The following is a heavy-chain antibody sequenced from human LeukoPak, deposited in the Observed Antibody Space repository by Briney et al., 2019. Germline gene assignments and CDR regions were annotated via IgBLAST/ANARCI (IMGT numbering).Heavy chain of an antibody. J-gene: IGHJ4*02. CDR1: GFTFSSYA. CDR3: AREEFSYCSSTSCYGHFDY. V-gene: IGHV3-64*01. Sequence: PGGSLRLSCAASGFTFSSYAMHWVRQAPGKGLEYVSAISGNGGSTYYANSVKGRFTISRDNSKNTLYLQMGSLRAEDMAVYYCAREEFSYCSSTSCYGHFDYWGQGTLVTVSS. D-gene: IGHD2-2*01. CDR2: ISGNGGST.